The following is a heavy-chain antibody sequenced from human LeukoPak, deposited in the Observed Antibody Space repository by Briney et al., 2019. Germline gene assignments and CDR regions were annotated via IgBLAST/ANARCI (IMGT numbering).Heavy chain of an antibody. D-gene: IGHD6-19*01. CDR1: GFTVSSNY. CDR2: IYSGGST. V-gene: IGHV3-66*01. CDR3: ARSYSSGWDPIWSGLQMDV. J-gene: IGHJ6*02. Sequence: GGSLRLSCAASGFTVSSNYMSWVRQAPGKGLEWVSVIYSGGSTYYADSVKGRFTISRDNSKNTLYLQMNSLRAEDTAVYYCARSYSSGWDPIWSGLQMDVWGQGTTVTVSS.